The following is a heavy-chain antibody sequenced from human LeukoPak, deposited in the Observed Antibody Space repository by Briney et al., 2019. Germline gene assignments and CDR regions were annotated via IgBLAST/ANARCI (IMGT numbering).Heavy chain of an antibody. CDR2: INPNSGGT. Sequence: ASVKVSCKASGGTFSSYAISWVRQAPGQGLEWMGWINPNSGGTNYAQKFQGRVTMTRDTSISTANMELSRLRSDDTAVYYCARGDFGVVIMGDYWGQGTLVSVSS. CDR1: GGTFSSYA. V-gene: IGHV1-2*02. J-gene: IGHJ4*02. CDR3: ARGDFGVVIMGDY. D-gene: IGHD3-3*01.